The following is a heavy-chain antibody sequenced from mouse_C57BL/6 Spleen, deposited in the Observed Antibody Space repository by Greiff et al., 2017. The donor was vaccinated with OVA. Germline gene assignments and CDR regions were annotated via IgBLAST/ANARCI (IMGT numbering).Heavy chain of an antibody. CDR3: ARWDTTVPDAMDY. V-gene: IGHV1-55*01. Sequence: QVQLQQPGAELVKPGASVKMSCKASGYTFTSYWITWVKQRPGQGLAWIGDIYPGSGSPNYNEKFKSKATLTVDTSSSTAYMQLSSLTSEDSAVYYCARWDTTVPDAMDYWGQGTSVTVSS. D-gene: IGHD1-1*01. CDR1: GYTFTSYW. CDR2: IYPGSGSP. J-gene: IGHJ4*01.